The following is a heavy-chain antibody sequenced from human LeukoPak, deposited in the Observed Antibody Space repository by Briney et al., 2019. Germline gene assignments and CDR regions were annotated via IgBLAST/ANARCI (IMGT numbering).Heavy chain of an antibody. Sequence: PGRSLRLSCAASGFTFSSYAMHWVRQAPGKGLEWVAVISYDGSNKYYADSVKGRFTISSDNSKNTLYLQMNSLRAEDTAVYYCARQGYSYGDFDYWGQGTLVTVSS. V-gene: IGHV3-30-3*01. J-gene: IGHJ4*02. CDR3: ARQGYSYGDFDY. D-gene: IGHD5-18*01. CDR1: GFTFSSYA. CDR2: ISYDGSNK.